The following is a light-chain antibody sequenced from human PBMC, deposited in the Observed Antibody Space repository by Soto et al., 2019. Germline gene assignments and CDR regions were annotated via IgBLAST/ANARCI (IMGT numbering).Light chain of an antibody. Sequence: DIQMTQSPSSVSASVGDRVTITCRASQGIKSWLAWYQQKPGKAPKLLIYGASSLRSGVPSRFSGSGSGTYFTLTISSLQPEDFATYHCQHADSFPPLTFGQGTKVEIK. J-gene: IGKJ1*01. V-gene: IGKV1-12*01. CDR3: QHADSFPPLT. CDR1: QGIKSW. CDR2: GAS.